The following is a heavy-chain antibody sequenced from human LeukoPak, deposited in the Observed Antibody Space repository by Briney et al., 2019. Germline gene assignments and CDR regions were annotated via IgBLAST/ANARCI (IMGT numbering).Heavy chain of an antibody. CDR2: ISGSGGTT. J-gene: IGHJ5*02. D-gene: IGHD3-10*01. CDR1: GFTFNSYA. V-gene: IGHV3-23*01. CDR3: ARTTYYYGSGGYSFDP. Sequence: QAGGSLRLSCAASGFTFNSYAMSWVRQAPGKGLEWVSAISGSGGTTYYADSVKGRLTISRGNSNSTLYLHISGLRDEDTAVYYCARTTYYYGSGGYSFDPWGQGTLATVSS.